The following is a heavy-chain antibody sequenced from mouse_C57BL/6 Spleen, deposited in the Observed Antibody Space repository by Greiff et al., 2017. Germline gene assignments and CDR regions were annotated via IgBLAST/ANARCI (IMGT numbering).Heavy chain of an antibody. D-gene: IGHD4-1*01. CDR1: GYTFTSYW. J-gene: IGHJ4*01. V-gene: IGHV1-55*01. Sequence: QVQLQQPGAELVKPGASVKMSCKASGYTFTSYWITWVKQRPGQGLEWIGDIYPGSGSTNYTEKFKSKATLTVDTSSSTAYMQLSSLTSEDSAVYYCARPKLGPYAMDYWGQGTSVTVSS. CDR3: ARPKLGPYAMDY. CDR2: IYPGSGST.